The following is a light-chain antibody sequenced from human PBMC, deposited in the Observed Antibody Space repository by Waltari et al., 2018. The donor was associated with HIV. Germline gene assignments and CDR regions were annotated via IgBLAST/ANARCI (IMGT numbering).Light chain of an antibody. J-gene: IGLJ3*02. CDR1: ATGRKR. V-gene: IGLV3-21*02. CDR3: QVWETSSDLRLWV. CDR2: DDS. Sequence: YVLTQSPSVSVAPGETARITCGANATGRKRVQWDQQKPGQAPVLLVYDDSDRPSGIPERFSGSNSGNAATLTISRVEVVDEADYFCQVWETSSDLRLWVFGGGSRLTVL.